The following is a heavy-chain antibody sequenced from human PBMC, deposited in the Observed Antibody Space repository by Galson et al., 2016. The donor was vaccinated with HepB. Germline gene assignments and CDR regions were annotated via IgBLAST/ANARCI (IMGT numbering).Heavy chain of an antibody. D-gene: IGHD1-14*01. CDR1: GYLFTDYY. V-gene: IGHV1-2*02. CDR3: ARNNAATLDAFDV. J-gene: IGHJ3*01. Sequence: SVKVSCKASGYLFTDYYMHWVRRAPGQGLEWMGWISPNSGDTNSAQKFRGRVTLTRDTSNTTSFLELHSLTSDDTATFYCARNNAATLDAFDVWGQGTLVTVSS. CDR2: ISPNSGDT.